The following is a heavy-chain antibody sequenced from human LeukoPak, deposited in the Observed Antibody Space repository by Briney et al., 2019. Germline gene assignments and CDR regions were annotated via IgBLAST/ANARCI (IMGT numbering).Heavy chain of an antibody. CDR2: ISYDGSNE. J-gene: IGHJ4*02. CDR3: AKVALFSGYYPPFDY. D-gene: IGHD3-22*01. V-gene: IGHV3-30*18. CDR1: GFTFSNYG. Sequence: GRSLRLSCTASGFTFSNYGMHWVRQAPGKGLEWVAVISYDGSNEYYADSVKGRFTISRDNSKNTLFLQMNSLRPEDTAVYHCAKVALFSGYYPPFDYWGQGTLVSVSS.